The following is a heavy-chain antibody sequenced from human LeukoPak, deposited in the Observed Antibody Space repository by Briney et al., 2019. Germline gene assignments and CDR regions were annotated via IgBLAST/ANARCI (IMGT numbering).Heavy chain of an antibody. CDR1: GDTFTSYA. CDR3: ARDRLRYCSSTSCYRRINWFDP. V-gene: IGHV7-4-1*02. Sequence: ASVKVSCKASGDTFTSYAMNWVRQAPGQGLEWMGWMNTNTGNPTYAQGFTGRFVFSLDTSVSTAYLQISSLKAEDTAVYYCARDRLRYCSSTSCYRRINWFDPWGQGTLVTVSS. CDR2: MNTNTGNP. J-gene: IGHJ5*02. D-gene: IGHD2-2*01.